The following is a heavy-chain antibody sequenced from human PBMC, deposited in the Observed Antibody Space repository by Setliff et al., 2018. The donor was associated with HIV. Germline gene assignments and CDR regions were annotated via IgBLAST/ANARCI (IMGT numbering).Heavy chain of an antibody. CDR3: VKDRELARWLQPSPGDY. CDR2: ISGSGGRT. D-gene: IGHD3-10*01. Sequence: GESLKISCAASGFTFTSYDMTWVRQAPGKGLEWVSRISGSGGRTHYADSVKGRFSVSRGNSQNTVYLQMNTLRDEDTAVDYCVKDRELARWLQPSPGDYCGQGTMVTVSS. J-gene: IGHJ4*03. V-gene: IGHV3-23*01. CDR1: GFTFTSYD.